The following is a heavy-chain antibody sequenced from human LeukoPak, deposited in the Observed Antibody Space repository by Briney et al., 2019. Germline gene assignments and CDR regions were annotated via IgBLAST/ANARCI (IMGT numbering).Heavy chain of an antibody. J-gene: IGHJ6*02. CDR1: GGSCSVYH. CDR2: INHSGST. D-gene: IGHD4-11*01. Sequence: PSETLSLTCAVYGGSCSVYHWIGLRQPPGKGREGRGEINHSGSTNYNQSLKRPVTILVGKSKNHFSPKLSSVHAADNAVYYCARGRRSNSLEVYYYYGMDVWGQGTPVTVSS. CDR3: ARGRRSNSLEVYYYYGMDV. V-gene: IGHV4-34*01.